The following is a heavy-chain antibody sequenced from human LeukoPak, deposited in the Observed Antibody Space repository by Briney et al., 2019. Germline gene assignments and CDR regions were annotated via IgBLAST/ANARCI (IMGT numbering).Heavy chain of an antibody. CDR2: IPNDSKNK. J-gene: IGHJ5*02. CDR3: ARNAYNSGWHFDP. CDR1: GFTFSSYA. V-gene: IGHV3-30*04. D-gene: IGHD6-19*01. Sequence: GGSLRLSCAASGFTFSSYAIHWVRQTPGKGLEWVAVIPNDSKNKYYADSVKGRFTISRDNSKNTLYLQMNSLRAEDTALYYCARNAYNSGWHFDPWGQGTLVTVSS.